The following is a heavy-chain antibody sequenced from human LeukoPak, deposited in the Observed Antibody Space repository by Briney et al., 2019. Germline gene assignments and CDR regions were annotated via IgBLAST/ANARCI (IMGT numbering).Heavy chain of an antibody. Sequence: ASVKVSCRASGYTFTGYYMHWVRQAPGQGLEWMGWINPNSGGTNYAQKFQGRVTMTRDTSISTAYMELSRLRSDDTAVYYCARSFWSGYYGFDYWGQGTLVTVSS. J-gene: IGHJ4*02. V-gene: IGHV1-2*02. CDR1: GYTFTGYY. CDR3: ARSFWSGYYGFDY. CDR2: INPNSGGT. D-gene: IGHD3-3*01.